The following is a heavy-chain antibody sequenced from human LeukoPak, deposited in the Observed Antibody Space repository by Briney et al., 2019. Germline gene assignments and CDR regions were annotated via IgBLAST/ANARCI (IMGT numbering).Heavy chain of an antibody. CDR2: IYPGDSDT. J-gene: IGHJ4*02. CDR3: ASGSFLEWLWDY. D-gene: IGHD3-3*02. Sequence: GESLKISCKGSGYSFPRYWIGLVRQMPGKGLEWMGIIYPGDSDTRYSPSFQGQATISADKSISTAYLQWSSLKASDTVMYYCASGSFLEWLWDYWGQGTLVTVSS. CDR1: GYSFPRYW. V-gene: IGHV5-51*01.